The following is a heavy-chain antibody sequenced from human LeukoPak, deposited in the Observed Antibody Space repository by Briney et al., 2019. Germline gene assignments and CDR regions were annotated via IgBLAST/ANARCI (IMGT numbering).Heavy chain of an antibody. CDR2: FNEVGGT. V-gene: IGHV4-34*01. D-gene: IGHD1-26*01. CDR1: IDPFSNYH. CDR3: ARGQGATVPQVGKNWFDP. Sequence: PSETLSLTCAVYIDPFSNYHWNGIRQTPSKGLEGIGEFNEVGGTNISPSLRNRVILPVDTSKNQFFLKLISVTVADTAVYYCARGQGATVPQVGKNWFDPWGQGTRVTVSS. J-gene: IGHJ5*02.